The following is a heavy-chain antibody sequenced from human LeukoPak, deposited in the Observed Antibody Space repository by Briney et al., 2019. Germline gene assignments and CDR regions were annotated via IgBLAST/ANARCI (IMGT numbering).Heavy chain of an antibody. CDR3: ARYIMPGPSGWFDP. V-gene: IGHV4-31*03. D-gene: IGHD2-2*01. CDR2: IYYSGST. Sequence: SQTLSLTCTVSGGSISSGGYYWSWIRQHPGKGLEWIGYIYYSGSTYYNPSLKSRVTISVDTSKNQFSLKLSSVTAADTAVYYCARYIMPGPSGWFDPWGREPWSPSPQ. CDR1: GGSISSGGYY. J-gene: IGHJ5*02.